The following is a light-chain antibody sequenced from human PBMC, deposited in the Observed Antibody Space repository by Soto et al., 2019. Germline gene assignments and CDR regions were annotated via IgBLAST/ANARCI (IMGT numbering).Light chain of an antibody. CDR3: QSYDSSLSGSV. Sequence: QSVLTQPHSVSGAPGQRVTISCTGSSSNIGAGYDVHWYQQLPGTAPKLLIYGNSNRPSVVPDRFSGSKSGTSASLAITGLLAEDEADYYCQSYDSSLSGSVFGGGTKLTVL. J-gene: IGLJ2*01. CDR2: GNS. CDR1: SSNIGAGYD. V-gene: IGLV1-40*01.